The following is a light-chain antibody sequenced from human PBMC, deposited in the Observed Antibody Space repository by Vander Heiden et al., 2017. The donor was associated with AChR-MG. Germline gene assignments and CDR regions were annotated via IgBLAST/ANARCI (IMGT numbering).Light chain of an antibody. CDR2: HAS. V-gene: IGKV1-33*01. CDR3: QQYTNVPPWT. J-gene: IGKJ1*01. Sequence: DIQMTQSRSSLSASVGDRITITCQASQDVSNYLNWYQQKPGKAPKLLISHASNLETGVPSRFSGSGSGTDFTFTISSLQPDDIATYYCQQYTNVPPWTFGQGTKVEIK. CDR1: QDVSNY.